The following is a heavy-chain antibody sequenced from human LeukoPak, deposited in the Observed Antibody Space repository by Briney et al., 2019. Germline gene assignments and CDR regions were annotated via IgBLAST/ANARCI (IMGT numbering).Heavy chain of an antibody. V-gene: IGHV3-30*02. Sequence: GGSLRLSCAASGFTFSSYGMHWVRQAPGKGLEWVAVIWYDGSNKYYADSVKGRFTISRDNSKNTLYLQMNSLRAEDTALYYCAKGPGAYYYYYGMDVWGQGTTVTVSS. J-gene: IGHJ6*02. CDR1: GFTFSSYG. CDR3: AKGPGAYYYYYGMDV. CDR2: IWYDGSNK.